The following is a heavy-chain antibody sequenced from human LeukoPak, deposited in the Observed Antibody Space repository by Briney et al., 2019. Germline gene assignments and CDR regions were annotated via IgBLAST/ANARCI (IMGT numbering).Heavy chain of an antibody. V-gene: IGHV3-23*01. Sequence: GGSLRPSCAASGFTFSSYAMSWVRQAPGKGLEWFSIISGSGGSTYYADSVKGRFTISRDNSKNTLYLQMNSLRVEDAAIYYCANEYSKGDVWGQGTMVTVSS. D-gene: IGHD1-26*01. CDR2: ISGSGGST. CDR3: ANEYSKGDV. CDR1: GFTFSSYA. J-gene: IGHJ3*01.